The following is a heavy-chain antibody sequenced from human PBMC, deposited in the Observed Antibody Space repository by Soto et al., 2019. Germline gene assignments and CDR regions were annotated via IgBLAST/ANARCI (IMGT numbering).Heavy chain of an antibody. CDR1: GFTFSSYG. CDR3: ARDPYYYDSSGYPNFDY. Sequence: GGSLRLSCAASGFTFSSYGMHWVRQAPGKGLEWVAVIWYDGSNKYYADSVKGRFTISRDNSKNTLYLQMNSLRAEDTAVYYCARDPYYYDSSGYPNFDYWGQGTLVTVSS. J-gene: IGHJ4*02. D-gene: IGHD3-22*01. CDR2: IWYDGSNK. V-gene: IGHV3-33*01.